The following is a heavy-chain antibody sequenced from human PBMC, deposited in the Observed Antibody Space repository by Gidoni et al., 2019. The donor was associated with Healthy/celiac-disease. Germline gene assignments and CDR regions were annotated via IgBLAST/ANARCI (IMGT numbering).Heavy chain of an antibody. CDR2: IYYSGST. J-gene: IGHJ4*02. D-gene: IGHD6-6*01. CDR3: ARGGWAARPGGDY. V-gene: IGHV4-39*01. Sequence: QLQLQESCPGLVKPSETLSLTCTVPGGSISRSGYYWGWLRQPPGKGLVGIGSIYYSGSTYYTPSLKSRVTISVDTSKNQFSLKLSSVTAADTAVYYCARGGWAARPGGDYWGQGTLVTVSS. CDR1: GGSISRSGYY.